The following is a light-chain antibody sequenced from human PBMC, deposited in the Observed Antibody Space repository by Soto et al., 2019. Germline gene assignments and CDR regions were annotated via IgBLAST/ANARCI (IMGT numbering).Light chain of an antibody. V-gene: IGLV2-14*01. CDR1: SSDVGGYNY. CDR3: SSYTSSSTFYV. J-gene: IGLJ1*01. CDR2: EVS. Sequence: QSALTQPASVSGSPGQSITISCTGTSSDVGGYNYVSWYQQHPGKAPKLMIYEVSNRPSGVSNRFSGSKSGNTASLTISGLQAEYEADYYCSSYTSSSTFYVFGTGTKLTV.